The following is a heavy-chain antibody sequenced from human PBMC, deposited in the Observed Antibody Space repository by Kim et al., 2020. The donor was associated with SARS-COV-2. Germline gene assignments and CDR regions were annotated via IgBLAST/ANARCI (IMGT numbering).Heavy chain of an antibody. J-gene: IGHJ4*02. Sequence: GGSLRLSCAASGFTFSSYWMSWVRQAPGKGLEWVANIKQDGSEKYYVDSVKGRFTISRDNAKNSLYLQMNSLRAEDTAVYYCARSRFPIVGIAAAGTFFDYWCQGTLVTVSS. CDR1: GFTFSSYW. CDR2: IKQDGSEK. D-gene: IGHD6-13*01. CDR3: ARSRFPIVGIAAAGTFFDY. V-gene: IGHV3-7*01.